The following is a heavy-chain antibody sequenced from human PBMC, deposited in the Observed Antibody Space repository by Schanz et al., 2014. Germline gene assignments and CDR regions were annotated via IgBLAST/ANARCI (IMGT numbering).Heavy chain of an antibody. CDR3: AKSYDTSGYSGFDY. D-gene: IGHD3-22*01. Sequence: QVQLVESGRGVVQPGRSLRLSCAGSGFSFSDYGMHWVRQAPGRGLEWVAVISYHGSERYYADSVKGRFTISRDNSKNTLYLQMNSLRTEDTAVYFCAKSYDTSGYSGFDYWGQGTLVTVSS. CDR2: ISYHGSER. CDR1: GFSFSDYG. V-gene: IGHV3-30*18. J-gene: IGHJ4*02.